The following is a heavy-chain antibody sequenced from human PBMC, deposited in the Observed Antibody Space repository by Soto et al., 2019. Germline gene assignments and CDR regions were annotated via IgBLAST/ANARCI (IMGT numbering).Heavy chain of an antibody. Sequence: PGGSLRLSCAASGFTFSSYGMHWVRQAPGKGLEWVAVIWYDGSNKYYADSVKGRFTISRDNSKNTLYLQMNSLRAEDTAVYYCARDPRGSAGDYFADYWGQGTLVTVSS. J-gene: IGHJ4*02. V-gene: IGHV3-33*01. CDR3: ARDPRGSAGDYFADY. D-gene: IGHD4-17*01. CDR2: IWYDGSNK. CDR1: GFTFSSYG.